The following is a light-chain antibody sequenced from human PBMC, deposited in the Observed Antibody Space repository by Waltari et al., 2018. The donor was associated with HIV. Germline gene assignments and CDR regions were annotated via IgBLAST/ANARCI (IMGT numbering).Light chain of an antibody. V-gene: IGLV2-23*01. Sequence: QSALTQPASVSGSPGQSITISCTGSSSDVGSYTLVSWYQQHPGKAPKLMIVEGINRPEGVANRFAGAKAGTTASLTISGLQAEDEADDCCCSYAGSSNWVFGGGTKLTVL. J-gene: IGLJ3*02. CDR1: SSDVGSYTL. CDR2: EGI. CDR3: CSYAGSSNWV.